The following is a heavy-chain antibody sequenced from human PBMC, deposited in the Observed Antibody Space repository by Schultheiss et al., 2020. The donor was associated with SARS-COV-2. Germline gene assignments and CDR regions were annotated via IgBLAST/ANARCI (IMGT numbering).Heavy chain of an antibody. CDR2: ISSSSSYT. CDR1: GFTFSDYY. V-gene: IGHV3-11*05. CDR3: AKDLLFWDY. D-gene: IGHD2-21*01. J-gene: IGHJ4*02. Sequence: GESLKISCAASGFTFSDYYMSWIRQAPGKGLEWVSYISSSSSYTNYADSVKGRFAFSRDNSKNTLYLQMNSLRAEDTAVYYCAKDLLFWDYWGQGTLVTVSS.